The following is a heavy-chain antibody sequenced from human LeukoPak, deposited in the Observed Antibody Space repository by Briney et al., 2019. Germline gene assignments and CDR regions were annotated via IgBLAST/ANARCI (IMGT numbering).Heavy chain of an antibody. J-gene: IGHJ6*03. CDR1: GYTFTTYY. V-gene: IGHV1-46*01. D-gene: IGHD2-2*01. CDR2: VNPSDGNT. CDR3: ARDIVIVPAIGSGPSYYYYFYMGV. Sequence: ASVKVSCKASGYTFTTYYIHWVRQAPGQGLGWMGIVNPSDGNTVYAQRFQGRVTMTRDMSTSTVYMELSSLRSEDTAVYYCARDIVIVPAIGSGPSYYYYFYMGVWGKGTTVTVSS.